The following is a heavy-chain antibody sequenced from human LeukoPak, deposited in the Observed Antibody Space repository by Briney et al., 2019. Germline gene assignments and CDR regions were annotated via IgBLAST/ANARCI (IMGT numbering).Heavy chain of an antibody. CDR3: ARDYSPVVVPAAILN. Sequence: PGGSLRLSCAASGFTFSSYSMNWVRQAPGKGLEWVSYISSSSSYIYYADSVKGRFTISRDNAKNSLYLQMNSLRAEDTAVYYCARDYSPVVVPAAILNWGQGTLATVSS. J-gene: IGHJ4*02. D-gene: IGHD2-2*02. CDR2: ISSSSSYI. CDR1: GFTFSSYS. V-gene: IGHV3-21*05.